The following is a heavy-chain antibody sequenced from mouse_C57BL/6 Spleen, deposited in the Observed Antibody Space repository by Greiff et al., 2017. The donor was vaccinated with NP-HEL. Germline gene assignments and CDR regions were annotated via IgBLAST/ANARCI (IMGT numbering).Heavy chain of an antibody. CDR3: ARPRYGNYPHYYAMDY. V-gene: IGHV1-59*01. CDR2: IDPSDSYT. CDR1: GYTFTSYW. J-gene: IGHJ4*01. D-gene: IGHD2-1*01. Sequence: QVQLQQPGAELVRPGTSVKLSCKASGYTFTSYWMHWVKQRPGQGLEWIGVIDPSDSYTNYNQKFKGKATLTVDTSSSTAYMQLSSLTSEDSAVYYCARPRYGNYPHYYAMDYWGQGTSVTVSS.